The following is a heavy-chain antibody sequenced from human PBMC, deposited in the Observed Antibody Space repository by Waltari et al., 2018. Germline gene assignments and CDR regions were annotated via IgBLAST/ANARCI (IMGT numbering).Heavy chain of an antibody. Sequence: QLQLQESGPGLVKPSETLSLTCSLSSGSITSPDYYWDLIRQSPGKGLEWIGNIYSRGNIHYNPSLGSRVTMSLDSSNNQFSLELRSVTAADTAVYYCARHSPGSTWFDPWGQGTLVTVSS. V-gene: IGHV4-39*01. J-gene: IGHJ5*02. CDR1: SGSITSPDYY. CDR2: IYSRGNI. D-gene: IGHD7-27*01. CDR3: ARHSPGSTWFDP.